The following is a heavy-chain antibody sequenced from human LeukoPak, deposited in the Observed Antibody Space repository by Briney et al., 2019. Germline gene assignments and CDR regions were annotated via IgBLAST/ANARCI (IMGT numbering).Heavy chain of an antibody. Sequence: GGSLRLSCAASGFTFSTYAMHWVRQAPGKGLEYVSAISSNGGSTYYANSVKGRFTISRGNSKNTLYLQMGSLRAEHMAVYYCARAVDFWSGYDYWGQGTLVTVSS. CDR3: ARAVDFWSGYDY. CDR1: GFTFSTYA. CDR2: ISSNGGST. J-gene: IGHJ4*02. D-gene: IGHD3-3*01. V-gene: IGHV3-64*01.